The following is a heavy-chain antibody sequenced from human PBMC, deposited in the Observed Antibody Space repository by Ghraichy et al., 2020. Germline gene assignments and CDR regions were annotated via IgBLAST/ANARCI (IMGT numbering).Heavy chain of an antibody. CDR3: ARGYGKPTLTDAFDI. D-gene: IGHD4-17*01. CDR2: INPNSGGT. Sequence: ASVKVSCKASGYTFTGYYMHWVRQAPGQGLEWMGRINPNSGGTNYAQKFQGRVTMTRDTSISTAYMELSRLRSDDTAVYYCARGYGKPTLTDAFDIWGQGTMVTVSS. CDR1: GYTFTGYY. V-gene: IGHV1-2*06. J-gene: IGHJ3*02.